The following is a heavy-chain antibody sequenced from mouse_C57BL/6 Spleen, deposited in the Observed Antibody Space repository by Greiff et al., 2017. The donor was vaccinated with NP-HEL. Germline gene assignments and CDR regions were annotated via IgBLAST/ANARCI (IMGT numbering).Heavy chain of an antibody. D-gene: IGHD2-3*01. CDR1: GYTFTDYN. V-gene: IGHV1-18*01. CDR3: ARGGTYDVYLLYYAMDY. J-gene: IGHJ4*01. Sequence: EVQLQQSGPELVKPGASVKIPCKASGYTFTDYNMDWVKQSHGKSLEWIGDINPNNGGTIYNQKFKGKATVTVDKSSSTAYMELRSLTSEDTAVYYCARGGTYDVYLLYYAMDYWGQGTSVTVSS. CDR2: INPNNGGT.